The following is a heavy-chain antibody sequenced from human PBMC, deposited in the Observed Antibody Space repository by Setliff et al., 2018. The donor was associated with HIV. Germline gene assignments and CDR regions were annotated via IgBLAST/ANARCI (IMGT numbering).Heavy chain of an antibody. V-gene: IGHV3-53*05. CDR2: IYEGGLT. Sequence: PGGSLRLSCVASGFALTSNYISWVRQAPGKGLEWVSVIYEGGLTYYADSVEGRFTLSRDNSKNTLFLQMNSLRPEDTAVYYCARDCRVGWVFTYGMDVWGQGTLVTVSS. D-gene: IGHD6-13*01. J-gene: IGHJ6*02. CDR1: GFALTSNY. CDR3: ARDCRVGWVFTYGMDV.